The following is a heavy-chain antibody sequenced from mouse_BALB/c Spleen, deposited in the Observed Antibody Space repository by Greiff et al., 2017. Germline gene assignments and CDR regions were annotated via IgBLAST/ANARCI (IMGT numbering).Heavy chain of an antibody. Sequence: QVQLQQSGAELVRPGTSVKVSCTASGYAFTNYLIEWVKQRPGQGLEWIGLINPGSGGTNYNEKFKGKETLTADKSSSTTYMQLSSLTSDDSAVYFCARSTVVATYYFDDWGQGTTLTVSS. V-gene: IGHV1-54*01. CDR2: INPGSGGT. CDR1: GYAFTNYL. J-gene: IGHJ2*01. D-gene: IGHD1-1*01. CDR3: ARSTVVATYYFDD.